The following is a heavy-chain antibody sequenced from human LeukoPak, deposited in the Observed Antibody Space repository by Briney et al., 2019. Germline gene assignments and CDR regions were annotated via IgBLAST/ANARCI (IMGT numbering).Heavy chain of an antibody. J-gene: IGHJ4*02. D-gene: IGHD5-18*01. CDR1: GGSISSGGYS. Sequence: SETLSLTSAVSGGSISSGGYSWSWIRQPPGKGLEWIGYIYHSGSTNYNPSLKSRVTISVDRSKNQFSLKLSSVTAADTAVYYCARGGYSYGWVYWGQGTLVTVSS. V-gene: IGHV4-30-2*01. CDR3: ARGGYSYGWVY. CDR2: IYHSGST.